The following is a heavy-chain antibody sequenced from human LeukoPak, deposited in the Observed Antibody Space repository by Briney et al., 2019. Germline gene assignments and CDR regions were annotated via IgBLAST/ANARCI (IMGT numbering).Heavy chain of an antibody. Sequence: PGRSLRLSCAASGFTFSSYGMHWVRQPPGKGLEWVAVISYDGSNKYYADSVKGRFTISRDNSKNTLYLQMNSLRAEDTAVYYCAKDGGGDSSGYFLNLYFDYWGQGTLVTVSS. CDR2: ISYDGSNK. V-gene: IGHV3-30*18. J-gene: IGHJ4*02. CDR3: AKDGGGDSSGYFLNLYFDY. CDR1: GFTFSSYG. D-gene: IGHD3-22*01.